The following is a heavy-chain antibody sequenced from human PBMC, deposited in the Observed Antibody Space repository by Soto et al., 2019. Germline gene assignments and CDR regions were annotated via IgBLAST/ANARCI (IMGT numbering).Heavy chain of an antibody. CDR2: ISVYTGNT. Sequence: GASVKVSCKTSGYTFTTYGITWVRQAPGQGLEWMRWISVYTGNTNYAEKFKGRVTMTADSSTTTAYMELISLKSDDTAVYYCARGLVPRRDWFDSWGQGTLVTVSS. CDR3: ARGLVPRRDWFDS. D-gene: IGHD6-19*01. J-gene: IGHJ5*01. CDR1: GYTFTTYG. V-gene: IGHV1-18*01.